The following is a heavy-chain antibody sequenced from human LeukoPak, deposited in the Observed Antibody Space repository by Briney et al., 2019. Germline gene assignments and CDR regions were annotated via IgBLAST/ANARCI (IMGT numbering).Heavy chain of an antibody. Sequence: LPGGSLRLSCAASGFTFSNYAMSWVRQAPGKGLEWVSTISGSGGRTYYADSVKGRFTISRDNSKNTLYLQMNSLRAEDTAVYYCAELPDSSGWYPYFDYWGQGTLVTVSS. J-gene: IGHJ4*02. V-gene: IGHV3-23*01. D-gene: IGHD6-19*01. CDR3: AELPDSSGWYPYFDY. CDR1: GFTFSNYA. CDR2: ISGSGGRT.